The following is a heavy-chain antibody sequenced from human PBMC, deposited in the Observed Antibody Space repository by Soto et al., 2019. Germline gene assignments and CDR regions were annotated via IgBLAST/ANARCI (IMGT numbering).Heavy chain of an antibody. D-gene: IGHD2-21*02. CDR2: IYSRGRT. CDR1: RFTVSSNY. CDR3: ARGRDCGGDCPDWFEA. J-gene: IGHJ5*02. V-gene: IGHV3-53*04. Sequence: EVQLVESGGGVVQPGGSLRLSCAASRFTVSSNYMSWVRQAPGKGLEWVSVIYSRGRTYYAPSVKGRFTISRHNSKNTLYLQTHRLSAEDTALYYWARGRDCGGDCPDWFEARGQGTVVSVSS.